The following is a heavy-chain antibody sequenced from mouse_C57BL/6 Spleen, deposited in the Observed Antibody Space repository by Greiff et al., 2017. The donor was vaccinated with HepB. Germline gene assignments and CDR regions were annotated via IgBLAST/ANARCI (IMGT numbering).Heavy chain of an antibody. CDR2: IWSGGST. V-gene: IGHV2-2*01. D-gene: IGHD2-4*01. Sequence: VQLVESGPGLVQPSQSLSITCTVSGFSLTSYGVHWVRQSPGKGLEWLGVIWSGGSTDYNAAFISRLSISKDNSKSQVFFKMNSLQADDTAIYYCARDDYDVGYYAMDYWGQGTSVTVSS. CDR1: GFSLTSYG. CDR3: ARDDYDVGYYAMDY. J-gene: IGHJ4*01.